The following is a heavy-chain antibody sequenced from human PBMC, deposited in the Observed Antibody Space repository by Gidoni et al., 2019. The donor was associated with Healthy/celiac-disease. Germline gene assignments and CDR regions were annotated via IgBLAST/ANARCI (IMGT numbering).Heavy chain of an antibody. D-gene: IGHD1-26*01. CDR2: INSDGSST. V-gene: IGHV3-74*01. Sequence: EVQLVESGGGLVQPGGSLCLSCRASGFPFSSYCLHWVRQAPGSGLVWFPRINSDGSSTSYAYSVKGRFTISRDNAKNTLYLQMNSLRAEDTAVYYCARVRELSDYWGQGTLVTVSS. J-gene: IGHJ4*02. CDR1: GFPFSSYC. CDR3: ARVRELSDY.